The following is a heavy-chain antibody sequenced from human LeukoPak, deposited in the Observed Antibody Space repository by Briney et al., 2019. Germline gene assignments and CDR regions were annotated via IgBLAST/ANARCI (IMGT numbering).Heavy chain of an antibody. CDR2: TYPGDSDT. V-gene: IGHV5-51*01. CDR3: ARQAGYSYAGVDAFDI. CDR1: GYSVTSYW. J-gene: IGHJ3*02. Sequence: GESLKISCKGFGYSVTSYWIGWVRHRPGKGLEWMGITYPGDSDTRYSPSFQGQVTISADKSISTAYLQWSSLKASDTAMYYCARQAGYSYAGVDAFDIWGQGTMVTVSS. D-gene: IGHD5-18*01.